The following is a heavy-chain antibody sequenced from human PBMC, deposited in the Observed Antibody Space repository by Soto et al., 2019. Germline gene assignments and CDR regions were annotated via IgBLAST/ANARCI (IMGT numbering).Heavy chain of an antibody. D-gene: IGHD2-15*01. V-gene: IGHV3-74*01. J-gene: IGHJ6*03. Sequence: EVQLVESGGGLVQPGGSLRLSCAASGFTFSSYWMHWVRQAPGKGLVWVSRINSDGSSTRYADSVKGRFTISRDNAKNTLYLQMNSLRAEDTAVYYCATVAATPWVYYYMDVWGKGTTVTVSS. CDR3: ATVAATPWVYYYMDV. CDR2: INSDGSST. CDR1: GFTFSSYW.